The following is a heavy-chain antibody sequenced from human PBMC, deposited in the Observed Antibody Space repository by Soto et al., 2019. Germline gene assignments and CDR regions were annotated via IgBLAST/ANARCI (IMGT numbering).Heavy chain of an antibody. Sequence: GASVKVSCTASGYTFTSYGISWVRQAPGQGLEWMGWISAYNGNTNYAQKLQGRVTMTTDTSTSTAYMELRSLRSDDTAVYYCARVDQHRKRDYYYYYGMDVWGQGTTVTVSS. V-gene: IGHV1-18*01. D-gene: IGHD2-21*01. CDR3: ARVDQHRKRDYYYYYGMDV. CDR2: ISAYNGNT. J-gene: IGHJ6*02. CDR1: GYTFTSYG.